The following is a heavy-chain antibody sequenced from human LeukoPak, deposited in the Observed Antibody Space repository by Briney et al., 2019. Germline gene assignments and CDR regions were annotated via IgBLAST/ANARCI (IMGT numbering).Heavy chain of an antibody. CDR1: GFTFRSYS. CDR2: ISSSNNYI. Sequence: GGSLRLSCAASGFTFRSYSMSWVRQAPGKGLEWVSSISSSNNYIYYADSVKGRFTISRDNAKNSLYLQMNSLGAEDTAVYYCPRVPSDYWGQGTLVTVSS. CDR3: PRVPSDY. J-gene: IGHJ4*02. V-gene: IGHV3-21*01.